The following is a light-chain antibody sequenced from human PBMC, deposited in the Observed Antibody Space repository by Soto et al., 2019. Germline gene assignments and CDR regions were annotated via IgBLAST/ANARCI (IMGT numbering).Light chain of an antibody. J-gene: IGLJ2*01. CDR3: CSYAGSTTYVV. V-gene: IGLV2-8*01. Sequence: QSVLTQPPSASGSPGQSVTISCTGTSSDVGGYNFVSWYQQHPGKAPKLIIYEVTKRPSGVPDRFSGSKSGNTASLTVSGLQAEDEADYYCCSYAGSTTYVVFGGGTKLTVL. CDR2: EVT. CDR1: SSDVGGYNF.